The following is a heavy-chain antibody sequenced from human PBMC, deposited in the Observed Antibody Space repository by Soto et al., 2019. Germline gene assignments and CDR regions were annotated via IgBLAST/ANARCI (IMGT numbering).Heavy chain of an antibody. CDR3: SRCPGILSAIPNYYSYYMDV. CDR2: ISSSGSLM. Sequence: GGSLRLSCAASGFTFSHYYMTWIRQAPGKGLDWVSYISSSGSLMYYADSVKGRFTISRDNAKNSLYLQMNSLRAEDTAVYYCSRCPGILSAIPNYYSYYMDVWGKGTTVTAP. D-gene: IGHD2-15*01. J-gene: IGHJ6*03. V-gene: IGHV3-11*01. CDR1: GFTFSHYY.